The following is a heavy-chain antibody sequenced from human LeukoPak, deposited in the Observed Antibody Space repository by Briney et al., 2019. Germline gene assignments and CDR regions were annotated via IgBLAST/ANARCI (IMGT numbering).Heavy chain of an antibody. Sequence: GGSLRLSCAASGFTVSSNYMSWVRQAPGKGPEWVSVIYSGGSTYYADSVKGRFTVSRDNSKNTLYLQMNSLRAEDTAVYYCARGRWGAFDIWGQGTMVTVSS. CDR1: GFTVSSNY. CDR2: IYSGGST. V-gene: IGHV3-53*01. CDR3: ARGRWGAFDI. J-gene: IGHJ3*02. D-gene: IGHD3-16*01.